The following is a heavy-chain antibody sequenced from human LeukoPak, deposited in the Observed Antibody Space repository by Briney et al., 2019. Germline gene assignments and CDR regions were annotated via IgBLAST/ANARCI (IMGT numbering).Heavy chain of an antibody. CDR3: ARSPIVDFYYYSYMDV. CDR2: INWNGDST. D-gene: IGHD2/OR15-2a*01. V-gene: IGHV3-20*04. Sequence: GGSLRLSCAASGFSFDEYGMSWVRQAPGKGLEWVSAINWNGDSTAYADSVKGRFTNSRDSAKNSLLLQMNSLRAEDTALYYCARSPIVDFYYYSYMDVWGKGTTVTVSS. CDR1: GFSFDEYG. J-gene: IGHJ6*03.